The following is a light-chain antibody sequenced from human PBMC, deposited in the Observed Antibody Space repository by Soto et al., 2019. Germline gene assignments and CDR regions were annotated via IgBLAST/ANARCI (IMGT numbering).Light chain of an antibody. Sequence: QSVLTQPASVSGSPGQSITISCTGTGSGVGTYSFVSWYQQRPGKAPKLIIYDVSNRPSGVSTPFSGSKSVNTASLTISGLQADDEADYYCSSYTYNTAIFGGGTKLTVL. CDR1: GSGVGTYSF. CDR2: DVS. CDR3: SSYTYNTAI. V-gene: IGLV2-14*01. J-gene: IGLJ2*01.